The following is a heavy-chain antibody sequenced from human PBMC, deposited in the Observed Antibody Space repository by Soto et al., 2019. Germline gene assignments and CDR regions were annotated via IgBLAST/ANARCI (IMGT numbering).Heavy chain of an antibody. J-gene: IGHJ4*02. Sequence: PSETLSLTCTVSGGSISSSSYYWGGIRQPPGKGLEWIGSIYYSGSTYYNPSLKSRVTISVDTSKNQFSLKLSSVTAADTAVYYCARYFMKWLVAAVDYWGQGTLVTVSS. CDR2: IYYSGST. V-gene: IGHV4-39*01. CDR3: ARYFMKWLVAAVDY. CDR1: GGSISSSSYY. D-gene: IGHD6-19*01.